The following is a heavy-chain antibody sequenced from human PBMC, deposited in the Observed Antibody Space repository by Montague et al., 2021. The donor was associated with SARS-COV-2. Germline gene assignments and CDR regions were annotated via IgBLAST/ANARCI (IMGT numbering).Heavy chain of an antibody. Sequence: SETLSLTCTVSGGSISSSSYYWGWIRQPPGKGLEWIGSIYYSGSTYYNPSLKSRVTISVDTSKNQFSLKLSSVTAAGTAVYYCATITQGYCTNGVCHPPDYWGQGTLVTVSS. D-gene: IGHD2-8*01. CDR1: GGSISSSSYY. J-gene: IGHJ4*02. CDR3: ATITQGYCTNGVCHPPDY. CDR2: IYYSGST. V-gene: IGHV4-39*01.